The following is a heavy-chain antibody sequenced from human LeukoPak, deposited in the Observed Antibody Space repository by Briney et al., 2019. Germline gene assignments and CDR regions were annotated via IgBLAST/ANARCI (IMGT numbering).Heavy chain of an antibody. CDR1: GASISSGTYY. Sequence: PSETLSLTCTVSGASISSGTYYWSWIRQPPGKGLEWIGYISHSGSTFYNPSLKSRVTMSVDTSKNQFSLKLSSVTAADTAVYYCARVGNAAFDIWGQGTMVTVSS. CDR2: ISHSGST. D-gene: IGHD1-1*01. CDR3: ARVGNAAFDI. J-gene: IGHJ3*02. V-gene: IGHV4-30-2*01.